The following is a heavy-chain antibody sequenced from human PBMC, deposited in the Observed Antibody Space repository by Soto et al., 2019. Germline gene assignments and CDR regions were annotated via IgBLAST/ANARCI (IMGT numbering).Heavy chain of an antibody. D-gene: IGHD3-22*01. CDR1: GYTFTSYG. V-gene: IGHV1-18*01. CDR2: ISAYNGNT. CDR3: ARSYDSSGSYYFDY. Sequence: ASVKVSCKASGYTFTSYGISWVRQAPGQGLEWTGWISAYNGNTNYAQKLQGRVTMTTDTSTSTAYMELRSLRSDDTAVYYCARSYDSSGSYYFDYWGQGTLVTVSS. J-gene: IGHJ4*02.